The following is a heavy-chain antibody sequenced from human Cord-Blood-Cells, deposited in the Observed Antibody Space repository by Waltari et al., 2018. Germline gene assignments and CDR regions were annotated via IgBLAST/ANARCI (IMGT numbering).Heavy chain of an antibody. Sequence: QVQLVQSGAEVKKPGASVKVSCKASGYTFTGYYMHWVRQAPGQGLEGMGWINQNSGGTNYAQKFQGRVTMTRDTSISTAYMELSRLRSDDTAVYYCARGQANWGPFDIWGQGTMVTDSS. CDR1: GYTFTGYY. J-gene: IGHJ3*02. CDR3: ARGQANWGPFDI. CDR2: INQNSGGT. D-gene: IGHD7-27*01. V-gene: IGHV1-2*02.